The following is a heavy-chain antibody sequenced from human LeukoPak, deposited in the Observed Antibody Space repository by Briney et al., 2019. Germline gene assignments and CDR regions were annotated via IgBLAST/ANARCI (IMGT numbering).Heavy chain of an antibody. V-gene: IGHV3-23*01. CDR1: GFTFSSYS. D-gene: IGHD2-2*01. Sequence: GGSLRLSCAASGFTFSSYSMNWVRQAPGKGLEWVSAISGSDDGTYYGDSVKGRFTISRDNSKNTLYLQMNSLRAEDTAIYYCAKWSPLLDSTSCLGGGCNAFDIWGQGTMVTVSS. CDR2: ISGSDDGT. J-gene: IGHJ3*02. CDR3: AKWSPLLDSTSCLGGGCNAFDI.